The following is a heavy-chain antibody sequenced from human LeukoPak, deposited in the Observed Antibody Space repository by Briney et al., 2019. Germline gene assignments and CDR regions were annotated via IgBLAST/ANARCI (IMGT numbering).Heavy chain of an antibody. V-gene: IGHV4-59*01. CDR2: IYYSGST. J-gene: IGHJ4*02. Sequence: SETLSLTCTVSGGSISSYYWSWIRQPPGKRLEWIGYIYYSGSTNYNPSLKSRVTISVDTSKNQFSLKLSSVTAADTAVYYCARVDGYKYYFDYWGQGTLVTVSS. CDR1: GGSISSYY. CDR3: ARVDGYKYYFDY. D-gene: IGHD5-24*01.